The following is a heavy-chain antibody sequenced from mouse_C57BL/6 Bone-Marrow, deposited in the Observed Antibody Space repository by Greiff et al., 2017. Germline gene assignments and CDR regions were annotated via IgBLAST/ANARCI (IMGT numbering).Heavy chain of an antibody. CDR1: GFTFSSYG. V-gene: IGHV5-6*02. CDR2: ISSGGSYT. CDR3: ARQGRYYFDY. J-gene: IGHJ2*01. Sequence: DVKLVESGGDLVKPGGSLKLSCAASGFTFSSYGMSWVRQTPDKRLEWVATISSGGSYTYYPASVKGRFTISRDNAKNTLYLQMSSLKSEDTAMYYCARQGRYYFDYWGQGTTLTVSS.